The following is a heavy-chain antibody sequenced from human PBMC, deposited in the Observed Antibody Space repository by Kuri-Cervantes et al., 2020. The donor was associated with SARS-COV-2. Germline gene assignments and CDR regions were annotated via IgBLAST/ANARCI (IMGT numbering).Heavy chain of an antibody. CDR2: ISSSGSTI. Sequence: GGSLRLSCAASGFTFSDYYMNWVRQAPGKGLEWVSYISSSGSTIYYADSVKGRLTISRDNAKNSLYLQMNSLRAEDTALYYCAKDIPSGYSSGWYVPGADYWGQGTLVTVSS. V-gene: IGHV3-11*01. CDR1: GFTFSDYY. CDR3: AKDIPSGYSSGWYVPGADY. J-gene: IGHJ4*02. D-gene: IGHD6-19*01.